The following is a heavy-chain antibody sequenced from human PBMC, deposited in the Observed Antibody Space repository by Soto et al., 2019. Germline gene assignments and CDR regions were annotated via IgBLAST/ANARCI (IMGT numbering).Heavy chain of an antibody. CDR1: GFTFSSYA. J-gene: IGHJ4*02. D-gene: IGHD3-10*01. V-gene: IGHV3-23*01. Sequence: EVQLLESGGGLVQPGGSLRLSCAASGFTFSSYAMSWVRQAPGKGLEWVSAISGSGGSTYYADSVKGRFTISRDNSKNKLYLHMNSLRAEDTAVYYCAEFGIDCVYGSGAVLGYWCQGTLVTVSS. CDR3: AEFGIDCVYGSGAVLGY. CDR2: ISGSGGST.